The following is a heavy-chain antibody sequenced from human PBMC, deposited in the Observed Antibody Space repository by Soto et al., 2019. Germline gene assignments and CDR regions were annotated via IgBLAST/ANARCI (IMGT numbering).Heavy chain of an antibody. CDR1: GFTFDDYA. CDR3: AKDMRGLWFGELPPSAYDY. Sequence: EVQLVESGGGLVQPGRSLRLSCAASGFTFDDYAMHWVRQAPGKGLEWVSGISWNSGSIGYADSVKGRFTISRDNAKNSLYLQMNSLRAEDTALYYCAKDMRGLWFGELPPSAYDYWGQGTLVTVSS. D-gene: IGHD3-10*01. CDR2: ISWNSGSI. J-gene: IGHJ4*02. V-gene: IGHV3-9*01.